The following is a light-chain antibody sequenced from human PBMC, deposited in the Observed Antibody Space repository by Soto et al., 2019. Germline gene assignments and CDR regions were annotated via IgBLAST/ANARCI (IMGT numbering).Light chain of an antibody. V-gene: IGKV1-9*01. Sequence: DSQMTQSPSSLSASVGDRVSITCRASQGISTLLAWYQQKPGKAPKVLIYESSLLQSGVPSRFSGSGSGTDFTLTISSLQPEDFATYYCQHFKSFPITFGQGTRLEIK. CDR3: QHFKSFPIT. CDR2: ESS. J-gene: IGKJ5*01. CDR1: QGISTL.